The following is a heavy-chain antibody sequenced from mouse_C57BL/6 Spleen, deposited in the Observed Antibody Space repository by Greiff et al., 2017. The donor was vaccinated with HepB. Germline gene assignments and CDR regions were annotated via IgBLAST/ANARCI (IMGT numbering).Heavy chain of an antibody. D-gene: IGHD1-1*01. J-gene: IGHJ3*01. Sequence: EVQLQQSGPELVKPGASVKMSCKASGYTFTDYNMHWVKQSHGKSLEWIGYINPNNGGTSYNQKFKGKATLTVNKSSSTAYMELRSLTSEDSAVYYGARSDYYGSSYLAWFAYWGQRTLVTVSA. CDR2: INPNNGGT. V-gene: IGHV1-22*01. CDR1: GYTFTDYN. CDR3: ARSDYYGSSYLAWFAY.